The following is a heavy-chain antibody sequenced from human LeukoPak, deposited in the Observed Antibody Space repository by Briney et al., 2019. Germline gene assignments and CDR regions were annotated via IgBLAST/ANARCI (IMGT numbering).Heavy chain of an antibody. D-gene: IGHD3-3*01. V-gene: IGHV1-2*02. Sequence: ASVKVSCKASGYTFTGYYMHWVRQAPGQGLEWMGWITPNSGGPNYAQKFQGSVNMTRDTCISAAYMELSRLRSDDTGVYYCARDYSAMCGVVINPVDWLDPWGQGTLVTVSS. CDR1: GYTFTGYY. CDR2: ITPNSGGP. CDR3: ARDYSAMCGVVINPVDWLDP. J-gene: IGHJ5*02.